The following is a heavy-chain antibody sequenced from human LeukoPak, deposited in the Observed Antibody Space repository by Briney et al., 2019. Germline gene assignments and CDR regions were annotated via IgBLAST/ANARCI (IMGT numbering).Heavy chain of an antibody. J-gene: IGHJ5*02. D-gene: IGHD3-10*01. CDR1: GGSITSSH. CDR3: ARAGYYGPPIDP. Sequence: PSETLSLTCTVSGGSITSSHWSWIRQPPGKGLEWIGFISNTGTTNYNPSLKSRVTISVDPSKNQFSLKLSSVTAADTAVYYCARAGYYGPPIDPWGQGTLVTVSS. V-gene: IGHV4-59*08. CDR2: ISNTGTT.